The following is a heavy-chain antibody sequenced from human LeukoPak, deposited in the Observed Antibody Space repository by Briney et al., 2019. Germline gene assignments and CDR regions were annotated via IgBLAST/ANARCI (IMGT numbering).Heavy chain of an antibody. CDR3: ARVLHKRNYDSSTYYGY. CDR2: IFPSGGEI. CDR1: GFTFSTFA. Sequence: PGGSLRLSCAASGFTFSTFAMIWVRQPPGKGLEWVSSIFPSGGEIHYADSVGGRFTISRDNSKSTLSLQMNSLRAEDTAVYYCARVLHKRNYDSSTYYGYWGQGTLVTVSS. V-gene: IGHV3-23*01. D-gene: IGHD3-22*01. J-gene: IGHJ4*02.